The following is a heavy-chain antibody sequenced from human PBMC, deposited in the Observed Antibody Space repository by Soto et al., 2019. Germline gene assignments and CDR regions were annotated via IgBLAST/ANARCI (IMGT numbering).Heavy chain of an antibody. D-gene: IGHD2-15*01. CDR1: GFTFSNYW. CDR3: ARGDCVGGTCYSLAGSFYYYMDV. J-gene: IGHJ6*03. V-gene: IGHV3-74*01. CDR2: INNDGSVS. Sequence: EVQLVESGGGLVQPGGSLRLSCVASGFTFSNYWMYWVRQAPGEGLVWVSRINNDGSVSSYADSVKGRLTISRDNVKNTLYLQMDSLRAEDTAVYYYARGDCVGGTCYSLAGSFYYYMDVWGKGTTVTVFS.